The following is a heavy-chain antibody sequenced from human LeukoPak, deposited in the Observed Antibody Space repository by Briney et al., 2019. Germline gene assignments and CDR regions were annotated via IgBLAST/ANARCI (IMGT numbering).Heavy chain of an antibody. J-gene: IGHJ3*01. V-gene: IGHV4-34*01. CDR2: INHSGST. CDR3: ARGQYYDFWSDYYGRDAFDF. D-gene: IGHD3-3*01. Sequence: PSETLSLTCAVYGGSFSGYYWGWIRQPPGEGLEWIGEINHSGSTNYNPSLKSRVTISADTSKNQFSLKLSSVTAADTAVYYCARGQYYDFWSDYYGRDAFDFWGQGTMVTVSS. CDR1: GGSFSGYY.